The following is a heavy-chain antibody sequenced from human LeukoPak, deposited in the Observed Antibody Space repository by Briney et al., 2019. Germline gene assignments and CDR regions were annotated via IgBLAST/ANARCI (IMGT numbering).Heavy chain of an antibody. J-gene: IGHJ4*02. CDR1: GGSISSYY. V-gene: IGHV4-59*08. D-gene: IGHD2-8*02. CDR3: AGHHPRNTVDF. Sequence: SETLSLTCTVSGGSISSYYWSWIRQPPGKGLEWIAYISDIGSINYNSSLKSRVTISLDTSKNQFSLKLSSVTAADTAVYYCAGHHPRNTVDFWGQGTLVTVSS. CDR2: ISDIGSI.